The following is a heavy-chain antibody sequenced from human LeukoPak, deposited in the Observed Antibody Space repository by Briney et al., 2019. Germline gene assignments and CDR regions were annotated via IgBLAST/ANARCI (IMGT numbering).Heavy chain of an antibody. V-gene: IGHV3-9*01. J-gene: IGHJ4*02. CDR1: GFTFDDYA. D-gene: IGHD3-22*01. CDR2: ISWNSGSI. CDR3: AKDSYYDSREAGYFDY. Sequence: GGSLRLSCAASGFTFDDYAMHWVRHAPGKGLEWVSGISWNSGSIGYADSVKGRFTISRDNAKNSLYLQMNSLRAEDTAVYYCAKDSYYDSREAGYFDYWGQGTLVTVSS.